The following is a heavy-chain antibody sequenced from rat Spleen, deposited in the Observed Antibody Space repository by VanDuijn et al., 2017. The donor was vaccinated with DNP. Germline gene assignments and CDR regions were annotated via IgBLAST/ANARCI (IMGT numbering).Heavy chain of an antibody. J-gene: IGHJ2*01. V-gene: IGHV5-25*01. CDR1: GFSFRDYD. Sequence: EVQLVESGGGLVQPGRSLKLSCVASGFSFRDYDMAWVRQAPSKGLEWVACMSPTTRSSYYRDSVKGRFTVSRDDAKSTLYLQMDSLRSEDTAIYYCARGGTYYFDYWGQGVMVTVSS. CDR3: ARGGTYYFDY. CDR2: MSPTTRSS.